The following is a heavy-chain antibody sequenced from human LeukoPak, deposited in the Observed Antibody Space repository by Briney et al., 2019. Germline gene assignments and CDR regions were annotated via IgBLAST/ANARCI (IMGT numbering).Heavy chain of an antibody. J-gene: IGHJ6*02. Sequence: SETLSLTCSVSDGSISNYYWTWIRQPPGKGLEWIGNIQYSGSTNFNPSLKSRVTVSVDTSKNQVSLKLRSVTAADTAVYYCARDSGLGYCSTISCSYGLDVWGQGTTVFVS. CDR3: ARDSGLGYCSTISCSYGLDV. CDR2: IQYSGST. V-gene: IGHV4-59*01. CDR1: DGSISNYY. D-gene: IGHD2-2*01.